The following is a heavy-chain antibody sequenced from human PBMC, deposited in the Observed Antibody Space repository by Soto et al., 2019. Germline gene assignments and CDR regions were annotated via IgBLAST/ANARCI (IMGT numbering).Heavy chain of an antibody. CDR3: AKAPMVRTFHYGMDV. CDR2: INEDGSET. CDR1: EVRFSFYW. J-gene: IGHJ6*02. V-gene: IGHV3-7*05. Sequence: EVQMVESGGNLVQPGGSLRVSCAASEVRFSFYWMSWVRQAPGKGLEWVADINEDGSETYYADAVKGRFTISRDDAANSLYLQTNSLRAGDTAVYFCAKAPMVRTFHYGMDVCGQGTTVTVSS. D-gene: IGHD3-16*01.